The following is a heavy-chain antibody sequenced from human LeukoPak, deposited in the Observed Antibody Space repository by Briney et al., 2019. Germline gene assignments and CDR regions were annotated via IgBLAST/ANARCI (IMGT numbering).Heavy chain of an antibody. CDR1: GFSLSTSGVG. CDR3: AHSITMVRGVRLFDY. Sequence: SGPTLVKPTQTLTLTCTFSGFSLSTSGVGVGWIRQPPGKALEWLALIYWNDDKRYSPSLKSRLTITKDTSKNQVVLTMTNMDPVDIATYYCAHSITMVRGVRLFDYWGQGTLVTVSS. J-gene: IGHJ4*02. V-gene: IGHV2-5*01. D-gene: IGHD3-10*01. CDR2: IYWNDDK.